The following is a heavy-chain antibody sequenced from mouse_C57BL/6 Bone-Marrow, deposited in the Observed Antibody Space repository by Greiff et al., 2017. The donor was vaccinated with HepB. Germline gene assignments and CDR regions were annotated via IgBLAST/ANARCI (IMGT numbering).Heavy chain of an antibody. Sequence: EVQLQQSGPELVKPGASVKISCKASGYTFTDYYMNWVKQSHGKSLEWIGDINPNNGGTSYNQKFKGKATLTVDKSSSTAYMELRSLTSEDSAVYYCASPSLYYYGSSYAMDYWGQGTSVTVSS. CDR2: INPNNGGT. D-gene: IGHD1-1*01. CDR3: ASPSLYYYGSSYAMDY. J-gene: IGHJ4*01. CDR1: GYTFTDYY. V-gene: IGHV1-26*01.